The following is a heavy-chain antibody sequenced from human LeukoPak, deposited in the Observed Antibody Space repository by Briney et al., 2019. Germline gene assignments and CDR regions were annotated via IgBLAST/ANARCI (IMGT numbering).Heavy chain of an antibody. Sequence: GSLRLSCTASGFAFSTYWMFWVRQAPGKGLVWVSQINPEGASTTYGDPAKGRFTASRDNAKNALHLQMNSLRVDDTAVYYCARGTAITAGIDFWGQGTLVTVSS. CDR3: ARGTAITAGIDF. J-gene: IGHJ4*02. CDR2: INPEGAST. V-gene: IGHV3-74*01. CDR1: GFAFSTYW. D-gene: IGHD6-19*01.